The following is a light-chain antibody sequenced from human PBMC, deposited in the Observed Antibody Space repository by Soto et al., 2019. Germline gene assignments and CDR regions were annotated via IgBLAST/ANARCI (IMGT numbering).Light chain of an antibody. CDR3: QQYNSYSWT. CDR2: DAS. J-gene: IGKJ1*01. Sequence: IQMTQSPSTLSASVGARVTITGRASQSISSWLAWYQQKPGKAPKLLIYDASSLESGVPSRFSGSGSGTEFTLTISSLQPDDFATYYCQQYNSYSWTFGQGTKVDIK. CDR1: QSISSW. V-gene: IGKV1-5*01.